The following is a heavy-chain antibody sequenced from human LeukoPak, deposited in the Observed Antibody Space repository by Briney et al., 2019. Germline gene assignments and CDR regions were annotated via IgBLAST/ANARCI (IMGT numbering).Heavy chain of an antibody. J-gene: IGHJ3*02. CDR3: SKASNGAFDI. CDR1: GFTFDDYA. V-gene: IGHV3-9*03. CDR2: ISWNSGSI. Sequence: GGSLRLSCAASGFTFDDYAMHWVRQAPGQGLEWFSGISWNSGSIGYADSGKGRFNIPRDNAKTSLYLQMNSLIGEDMTLFYFSKASNGAFDIWGQGTMVTVSS. D-gene: IGHD1-1*01.